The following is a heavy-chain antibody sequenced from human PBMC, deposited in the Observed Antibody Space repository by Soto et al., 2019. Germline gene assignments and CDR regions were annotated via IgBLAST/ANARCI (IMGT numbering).Heavy chain of an antibody. V-gene: IGHV3-74*01. CDR1: GFSFSSYW. J-gene: IGHJ1*01. Sequence: VQLVESGGGLVQPGGSLRLSCAASGFSFSSYWMHWVRHAPGKGLVWVSRINSDGSSATYADSVKGRFTISRDNAKNTLYLQMTSLTPEDTAVYYCAKGVPAAPRYFQHWGQGTLVTVSS. CDR2: INSDGSSA. CDR3: AKGVPAAPRYFQH. D-gene: IGHD2-2*01.